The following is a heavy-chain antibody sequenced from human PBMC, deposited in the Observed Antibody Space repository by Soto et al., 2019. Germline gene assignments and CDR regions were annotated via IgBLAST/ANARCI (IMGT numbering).Heavy chain of an antibody. CDR2: ISYDGSNK. CDR1: GFTFSSYG. Sequence: GGSLRLSCAASGFTFSSYGMKWVRQAPGKGLEWVEVISYDGSNKYYADSVKGRFTISRDNSKNTLYLQMNSLRAEDTAVYYCAKDHPADYDILTGYLIGDYYYGMDVWVQWTTVTVTS. D-gene: IGHD3-9*01. V-gene: IGHV3-30*18. J-gene: IGHJ6*02. CDR3: AKDHPADYDILTGYLIGDYYYGMDV.